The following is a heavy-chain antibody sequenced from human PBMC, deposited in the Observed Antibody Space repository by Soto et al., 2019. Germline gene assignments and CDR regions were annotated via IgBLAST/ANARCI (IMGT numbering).Heavy chain of an antibody. D-gene: IGHD2-15*01. CDR3: APHVYCSGGSCQYDAFAI. J-gene: IGHJ3*02. CDR1: GITFSNYM. V-gene: IGHV3-23*01. CDR2: ITAGGDGT. Sequence: EVQVLESGGGLVQPGGSLRLSCEASGITFSNYMMTWIRQAPGKGLEWVSTITAGGDGTYYADSVKGRFTMSRETSKXTLXLQMNSLRAEDTAVYYCAPHVYCSGGSCQYDAFAIRGQGTMVTVSS.